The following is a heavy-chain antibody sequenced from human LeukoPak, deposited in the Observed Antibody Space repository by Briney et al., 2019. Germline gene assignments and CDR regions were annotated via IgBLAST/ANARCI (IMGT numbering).Heavy chain of an antibody. V-gene: IGHV1-69*04. CDR1: GGTSSSYA. Sequence: ASVKVSCKASGGTSSSYAISWVRQAPGQGLEWMGRIIPILGIANYAQKFQGRVTITADKSTSTAYMELSSLRSEDTAVYYCARETESLIVVHYYGMDVWGQGTTVTVSS. D-gene: IGHD3-22*01. CDR2: IIPILGIA. CDR3: ARETESLIVVHYYGMDV. J-gene: IGHJ6*02.